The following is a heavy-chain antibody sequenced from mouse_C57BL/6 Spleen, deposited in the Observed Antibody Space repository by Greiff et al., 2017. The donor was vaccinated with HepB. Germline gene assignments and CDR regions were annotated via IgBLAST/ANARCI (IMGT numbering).Heavy chain of an antibody. D-gene: IGHD1-1*01. CDR1: GYTFTSYW. J-gene: IGHJ4*01. V-gene: IGHV1-72*01. CDR2: IDPNRGGT. CDR3: ASQLLRYAMDY. Sequence: QVQLQQPGAELVKPGASVKLSCKASGYTFTSYWMHWVKQRPGRGLEWIGRIDPNRGGTKYNEKFKSKATLTVDKPSSTAYMQLSSLTSEDSAVYYCASQLLRYAMDYWGQGTSVTVSS.